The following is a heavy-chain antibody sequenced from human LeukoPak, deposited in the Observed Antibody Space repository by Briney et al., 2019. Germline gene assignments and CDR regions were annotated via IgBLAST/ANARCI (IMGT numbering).Heavy chain of an antibody. CDR2: ISSSSSYI. D-gene: IGHD1-7*01. CDR1: GFTFSSYS. Sequence: GGSLRLSCAASGFTFSSYSMKWVRQAPGKGLEWVSSISSSSSYIYYADSVKGRFTISRDNAKNSLYLQMNSLRAEDTAVYYCARDLHPYNWNYGDYFDYWGQGTLVTVSS. V-gene: IGHV3-21*01. J-gene: IGHJ4*02. CDR3: ARDLHPYNWNYGDYFDY.